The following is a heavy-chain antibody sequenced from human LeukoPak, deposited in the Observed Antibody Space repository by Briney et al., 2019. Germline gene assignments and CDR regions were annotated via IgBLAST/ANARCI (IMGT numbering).Heavy chain of an antibody. V-gene: IGHV4-59*01. Sequence: SETLPLTCTVSGGSISSYYWSWIRQPPGKGLEWIGYIYYSGSTNYNPSLKSRVTISVDTSKNQFSLKLSSVTAADTAVYYCARSKGIAAAGTVPYFDYWGQGTLVTVSS. CDR1: GGSISSYY. D-gene: IGHD6-13*01. CDR3: ARSKGIAAAGTVPYFDY. CDR2: IYYSGST. J-gene: IGHJ4*02.